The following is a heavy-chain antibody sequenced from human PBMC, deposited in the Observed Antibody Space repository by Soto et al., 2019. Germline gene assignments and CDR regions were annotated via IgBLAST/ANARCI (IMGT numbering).Heavy chain of an antibody. D-gene: IGHD1-7*01. CDR3: AKDRVGGTFYTPLGF. CDR2: ITYDGSNK. CDR1: GFNFDNYG. Sequence: QVQLVESGGGVVQPGGSLRLSGQASGFNFDNYGMHWVRQAPGKGLEWVAVITYDGSNKYYADSVKGRFTISRDNSKNTLSLHLNTLKPKDTAVYHCAKDRVGGTFYTPLGFWGQGTLVTVSS. V-gene: IGHV3-30*18. J-gene: IGHJ4*02.